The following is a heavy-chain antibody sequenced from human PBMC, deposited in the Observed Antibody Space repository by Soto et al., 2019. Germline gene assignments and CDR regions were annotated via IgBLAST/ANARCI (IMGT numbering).Heavy chain of an antibody. CDR3: AKVGYSRSGGLDY. CDR2: ISYDGSIK. V-gene: IGHV3-30*18. J-gene: IGHJ4*02. CDR1: GFTFSSYG. D-gene: IGHD6-13*01. Sequence: GGSLRLSCAASGFTFSSYGMHWVRQAPGKGLEWVAVISYDGSIKYYADSVEGRFTISRDNSKNTLYLQMNSLRAEDTAVYYCAKVGYSRSGGLDYRGQGTLVTVAS.